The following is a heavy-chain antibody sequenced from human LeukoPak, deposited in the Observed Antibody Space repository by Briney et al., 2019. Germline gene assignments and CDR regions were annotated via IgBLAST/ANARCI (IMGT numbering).Heavy chain of an antibody. CDR3: ARSDFRSGFYFDY. J-gene: IGHJ4*02. Sequence: GGSLRLSCAASGFTFSSYEMNWVRQAPGKGLEWVSYISGSGSTIYYADSVKGRFTISRDNAKNSLSLQMNSLRVEDTAVYYCARSDFRSGFYFDYWGQGTLVTVSS. CDR1: GFTFSSYE. CDR2: ISGSGSTI. V-gene: IGHV3-48*03. D-gene: IGHD3-3*01.